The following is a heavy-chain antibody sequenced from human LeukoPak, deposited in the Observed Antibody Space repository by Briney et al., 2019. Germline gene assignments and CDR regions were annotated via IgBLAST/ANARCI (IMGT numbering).Heavy chain of an antibody. J-gene: IGHJ4*02. V-gene: IGHV1-2*02. CDR3: AREPLTTVTTGGIFDY. D-gene: IGHD4-17*01. Sequence: GASVKVSCKASGYTFTDYYMHWVRQAPGQGLEWMGWIKPNSGGTNYAQKFQGRVTMTRDTSIDTAYMELSRLRSDDTAVYYCAREPLTTVTTGGIFDYWGQGTLVTVSS. CDR2: IKPNSGGT. CDR1: GYTFTDYY.